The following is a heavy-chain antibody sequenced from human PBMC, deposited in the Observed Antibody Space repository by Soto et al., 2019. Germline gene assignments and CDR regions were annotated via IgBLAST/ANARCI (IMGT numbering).Heavy chain of an antibody. CDR2: IYYSGST. Sequence: SETLTLTCTVSGGSISSGGYYCSLIRQHPGKGLEWIGYIYYSGSTYYNPSLKSRVTISVDTSKNQFSLKLSSVTAADTAVYYCARGLDYYYGMDVWGQGTTVT. V-gene: IGHV4-31*03. CDR3: ARGLDYYYGMDV. J-gene: IGHJ6*02. CDR1: GGSISSGGYY. D-gene: IGHD6-19*01.